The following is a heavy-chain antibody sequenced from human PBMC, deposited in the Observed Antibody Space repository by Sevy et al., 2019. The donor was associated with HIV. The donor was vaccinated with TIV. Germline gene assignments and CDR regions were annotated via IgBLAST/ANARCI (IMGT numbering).Heavy chain of an antibody. D-gene: IGHD6-13*01. CDR3: ARGAAAGTFDY. Sequence: GGSLRVSCAASGFTFSSYWMHWVRQAPGKGLVWVSRVNSDGSSTSYVDSVKGRFTISRDNAKNTLYLQMNSLRAEDTAVYYSARGAAAGTFDYWGQGTLVTVSS. CDR1: GFTFSSYW. CDR2: VNSDGSST. V-gene: IGHV3-74*01. J-gene: IGHJ4*02.